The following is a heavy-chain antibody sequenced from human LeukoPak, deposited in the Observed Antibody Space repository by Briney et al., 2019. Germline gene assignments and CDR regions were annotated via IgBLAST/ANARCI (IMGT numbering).Heavy chain of an antibody. CDR1: GFNFNALS. CDR2: ITGSSSTI. V-gene: IGHV3-48*02. Sequence: GGSLRLSCAASGFNFNALSMIWVRQAPGKGLEWLSYITGSSSTIYYTDSVKGRFTISRDNANNSVYLQMNSLRDEDTAVYSCARVRGSRWPIAYFDYWGQGTLVTVSS. J-gene: IGHJ4*02. D-gene: IGHD6-13*01. CDR3: ARVRGSRWPIAYFDY.